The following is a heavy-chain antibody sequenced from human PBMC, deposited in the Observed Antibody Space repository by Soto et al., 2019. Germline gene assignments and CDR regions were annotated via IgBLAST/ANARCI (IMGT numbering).Heavy chain of an antibody. D-gene: IGHD2-2*01. Sequence: LRLSCAASGFTFSRYGMSWVRQAPGKGLEWVASISMTTSYVYYADSVKGRFSISRDNAKKILYLEMYALRTEDMAGYYCARDPSEGRVGNWFESWGQGTLVTVSS. CDR3: ARDPSEGRVGNWFES. J-gene: IGHJ5*01. CDR2: ISMTTSYV. CDR1: GFTFSRYG. V-gene: IGHV3-21*01.